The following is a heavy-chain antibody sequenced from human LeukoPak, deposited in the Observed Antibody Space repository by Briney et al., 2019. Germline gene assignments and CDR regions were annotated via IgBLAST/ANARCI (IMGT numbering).Heavy chain of an antibody. D-gene: IGHD3-22*01. CDR3: ARASGNYEYYFDY. CDR2: IYYSGST. V-gene: IGHV4-38-2*02. Sequence: SETLSLTCTVSGYSISSGYYWGWIRQPPGKGLEWIGSIYYSGSTYYNPSLKSRVTISVDTSKNQFSLKLSSVTAADTAVYYCARASGNYEYYFDYWGQGTLVTVSS. J-gene: IGHJ4*02. CDR1: GYSISSGYY.